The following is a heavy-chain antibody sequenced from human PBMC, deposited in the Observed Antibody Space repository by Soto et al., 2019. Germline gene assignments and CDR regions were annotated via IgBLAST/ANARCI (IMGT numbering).Heavy chain of an antibody. Sequence: PGESLKLSCKGSGYIFTSYWIGWVRQMPGKGLEWMGIIHGGDSNTRYSPPFEGQVTISTDESISTAYLQWSSLKASDTAMYYCARRGTYSSGWDYWGQGTLVTVSS. D-gene: IGHD6-19*01. CDR1: GYIFTSYW. V-gene: IGHV5-51*01. J-gene: IGHJ4*02. CDR2: IHGGDSNT. CDR3: ARRGTYSSGWDY.